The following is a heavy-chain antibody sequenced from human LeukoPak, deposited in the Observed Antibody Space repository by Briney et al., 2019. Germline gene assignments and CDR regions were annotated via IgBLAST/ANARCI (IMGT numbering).Heavy chain of an antibody. CDR2: IIVILCVT. D-gene: IGHD3-3*02. CDR1: GGRFNSYA. V-gene: IGHV1-69*04. J-gene: IGHJ6*02. Sequence: SVKVSCKASGGRFNSYAINWVRQAPGQGLEWVGRIIVILCVTTYAQRFQGRATSTEVKSTTTAYMELNSLTSHDTAVYYSARYTHPQGIVASAMYVWGQGTTVIVSS. CDR3: ARYTHPQGIVASAMYV.